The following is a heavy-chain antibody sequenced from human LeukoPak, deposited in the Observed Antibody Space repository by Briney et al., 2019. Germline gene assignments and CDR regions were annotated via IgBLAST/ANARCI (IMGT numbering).Heavy chain of an antibody. J-gene: IGHJ4*02. CDR1: GFTFSSYW. D-gene: IGHD1-26*01. V-gene: IGHV3-7*01. CDR3: GRRGSYLDY. CDR2: IKEDGSEK. Sequence: GGSLRLSCAASGFTFSSYWMNWVGQAPGKGLEGVATIKEDGSEKYYVDSVKGRFTISRDNAKNSLYLQLNSMRAEDTAVYYCGRRGSYLDYWGQGTLVTVSS.